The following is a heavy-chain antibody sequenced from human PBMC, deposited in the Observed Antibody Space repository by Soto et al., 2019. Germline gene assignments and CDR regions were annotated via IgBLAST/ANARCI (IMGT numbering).Heavy chain of an antibody. CDR1: GYTFTSYR. V-gene: IGHV1-18*04. CDR2: ISAYNGNT. Sequence: ASVNVSCKASGYTFTSYRISWVRQAPGQGLEWMGWISAYNGNTNYAQKLQGRVTMTTDTSTSTAYMELRSLRSDDTAVYYCARDLSPYYYGSGSNPIFDYWGQGTLVTVSS. J-gene: IGHJ4*02. D-gene: IGHD3-10*01. CDR3: ARDLSPYYYGSGSNPIFDY.